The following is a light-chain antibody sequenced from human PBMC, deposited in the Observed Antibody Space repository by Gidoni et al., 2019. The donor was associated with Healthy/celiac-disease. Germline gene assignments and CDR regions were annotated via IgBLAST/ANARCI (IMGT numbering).Light chain of an antibody. CDR3: QQSYSTPLFT. Sequence: DIQMTQSPSSLSASVGDRVTITCRASQSISSYLNWYQQKPETSGVPSRFSGSGSGTDFTLTISSLQPEDFATYYCQQSYSTPLFTFGPGTKVDIK. J-gene: IGKJ3*01. V-gene: IGKV1-39*01. CDR1: QSISSY.